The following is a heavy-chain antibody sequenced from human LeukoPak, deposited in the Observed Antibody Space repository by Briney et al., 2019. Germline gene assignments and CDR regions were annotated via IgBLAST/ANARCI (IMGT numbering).Heavy chain of an antibody. CDR1: GGTFSSYA. CDR3: ARDRLPQRSVLSFDY. Sequence: SVKVSCKASGGTFSSYAISWVRQAPGQGLEWMGGIIPIFGTANYAQKFQGRVTITADESTSTAYMELSSLRSEDTAVYYCARDRLPQRSVLSFDYWGQGTLVTVSS. CDR2: IIPIFGTA. J-gene: IGHJ4*02. D-gene: IGHD3-16*01. V-gene: IGHV1-69*01.